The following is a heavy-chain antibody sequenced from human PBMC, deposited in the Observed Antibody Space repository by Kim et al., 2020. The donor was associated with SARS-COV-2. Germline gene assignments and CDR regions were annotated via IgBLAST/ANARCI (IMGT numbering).Heavy chain of an antibody. CDR1: DGSISSYY. CDR3: AIHRMTTFIAEGYFDY. Sequence: SETLSLTCSVSDGSISSYYWSWIRQPPGKGLDWIGYIYYSGSTRYNPSLKSRVTISVDTSKNQLSLKLSSVTAADTAVYYCAIHRMTTFIAEGYFDYWGQGTLVTVSS. D-gene: IGHD3-16*01. J-gene: IGHJ4*02. V-gene: IGHV4-59*08. CDR2: IYYSGST.